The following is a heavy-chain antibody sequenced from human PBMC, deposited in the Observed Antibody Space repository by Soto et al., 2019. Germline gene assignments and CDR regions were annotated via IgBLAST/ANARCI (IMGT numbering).Heavy chain of an antibody. V-gene: IGHV4-34*01. CDR3: ARGSVGPDTAGIYYYSGMDV. J-gene: IGHJ6*02. CDR1: GESFTGYY. CDR2: INHSGST. Sequence: PSETLSLTCAVYGESFTGYYWSWIRQPPGKGLEWIGEINHSGSTNYNPSLKSRVTISVDTSKNQFSPKLSYVTAADTAVYYCARGSVGPDTAGIYYYSGMDVWGQGTTVTVSS. D-gene: IGHD3-10*01.